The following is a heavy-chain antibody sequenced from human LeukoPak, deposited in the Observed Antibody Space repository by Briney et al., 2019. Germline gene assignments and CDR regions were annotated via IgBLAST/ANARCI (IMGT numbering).Heavy chain of an antibody. J-gene: IGHJ3*02. V-gene: IGHV1-24*01. CDR1: GYTLTELS. CDR2: FDPEDGET. Sequence: GSVKVSCKVSGYTLTELSMHWVRQAPGKGLEWMGGFDPEDGETIYAQKFQGRVTMTEDTSTDTAYMELSSLRSEDTAVYYCASSLQLERLGAFDIWGQGTMVTVSS. D-gene: IGHD1-1*01. CDR3: ASSLQLERLGAFDI.